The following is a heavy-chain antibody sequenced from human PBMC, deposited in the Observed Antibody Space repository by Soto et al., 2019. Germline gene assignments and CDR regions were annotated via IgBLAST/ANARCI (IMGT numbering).Heavy chain of an antibody. J-gene: IGHJ4*02. CDR1: GFSISNNG. V-gene: IGHV3-30*18. Sequence: GGSLRLSCAGSGFSISNNGMHWVRQAPGKGLEWVGVLAYDGCNKYYIDSVKGRFTVSRDDSRNMLYLEMNSLRPEDTAVYYCAKYAGSGSHFDSWGQGTLVTVSS. CDR3: AKYAGSGSHFDS. CDR2: LAYDGCNK. D-gene: IGHD3-3*01.